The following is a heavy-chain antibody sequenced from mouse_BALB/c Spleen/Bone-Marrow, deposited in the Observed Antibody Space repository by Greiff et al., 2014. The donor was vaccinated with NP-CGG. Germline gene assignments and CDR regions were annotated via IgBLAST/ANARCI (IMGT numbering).Heavy chain of an antibody. CDR1: GYTFTSYY. CDR2: INPSNGGT. J-gene: IGHJ1*01. D-gene: IGHD2-1*01. V-gene: IGHV1S81*02. CDR3: TRSYYGNYFDV. Sequence: VQGVESGAELVKPGASGKLSCKASGYTFTSYYMYWVKQRPGQGLEWIGEINPSNGGTNFNEKFKSKATLTVDKSSSTAYMQLSSLTSEDSAVYYCTRSYYGNYFDVWGAGTTVTVSS.